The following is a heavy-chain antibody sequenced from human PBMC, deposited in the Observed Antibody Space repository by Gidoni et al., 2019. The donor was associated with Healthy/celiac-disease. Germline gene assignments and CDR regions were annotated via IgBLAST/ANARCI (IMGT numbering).Heavy chain of an antibody. CDR1: GASISSYY. J-gene: IGHJ4*02. V-gene: IGHV4-59*08. CDR3: ARHGDYGDYVFDY. D-gene: IGHD4-17*01. CDR2: IYYSGST. Sequence: QVQLQESGPGLVKPSQTLSLTCTVPGASISSYYWTCIRQPPGKGLEWIGYIYYSGSTNYNPSLKGRSTISGDTSKDQFSLKLSSVTAAGTAGYYCARHGDYGDYVFDYWGQGTLVTVSS.